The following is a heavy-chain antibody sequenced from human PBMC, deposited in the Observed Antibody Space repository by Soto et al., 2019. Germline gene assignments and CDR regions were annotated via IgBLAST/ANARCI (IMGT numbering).Heavy chain of an antibody. D-gene: IGHD3-10*02. CDR1: GFTFSTYN. J-gene: IGHJ4*02. CDR3: ARGRCYVGPCSSASDS. V-gene: IGHV3-48*02. Sequence: PGGSLRLPCAASGFTFSTYNMDWVPQTPRKGPERIAYISTTSYTKYYEDSKHGRFNISRDNDRNSLYLDMNSLRDEDTAAYYCARGRCYVGPCSSASDSWGQRPLFTV. CDR2: ISTTSYTK.